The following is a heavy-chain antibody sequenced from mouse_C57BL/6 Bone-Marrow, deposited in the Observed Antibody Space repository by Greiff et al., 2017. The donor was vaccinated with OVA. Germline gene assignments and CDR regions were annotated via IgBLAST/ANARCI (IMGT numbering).Heavy chain of an antibody. J-gene: IGHJ2*01. CDR2: IWWDDDK. CDR1: GFSLSTFGMG. V-gene: IGHV8-8*01. Sequence: ESGPGILQPSQTLSLTCSFSGFSLSTFGMGVGWIRQPSGKGLEWLAHIWWDDDKYYNPALKSRLTISKDTSKNQVFLKSANVDTADTATDYGARIGPYYYGSSYDYWGQGTTLTVSS. D-gene: IGHD1-1*01. CDR3: ARIGPYYYGSSYDY.